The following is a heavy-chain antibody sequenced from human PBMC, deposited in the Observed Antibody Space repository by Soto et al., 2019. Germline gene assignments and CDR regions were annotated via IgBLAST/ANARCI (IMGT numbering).Heavy chain of an antibody. CDR2: IFHTGGT. V-gene: IGHV4-4*02. CDR1: GDSIAVENG. Sequence: QFHLQESGPGLLKPSETLSLTSPVPGDSIAVENGGGWSRQPPGMGRGGIGEIFHTGGTNYNPSLKGRVTMEVDKSKNQFSLKLISATAADTAVYYCARVFSSGSGWMYYFDFWGQGTLVSVSS. J-gene: IGHJ4*02. CDR3: ARVFSSGSGWMYYFDF. D-gene: IGHD6-25*01.